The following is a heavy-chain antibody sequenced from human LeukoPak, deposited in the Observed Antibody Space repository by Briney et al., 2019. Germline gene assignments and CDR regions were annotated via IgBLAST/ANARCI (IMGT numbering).Heavy chain of an antibody. CDR2: ISSSGKSI. J-gene: IGHJ6*03. V-gene: IGHV3-48*03. Sequence: GGSLRLSCAASEFSFSIYEMNWVRQTPGKGLEWLSYISSSGKSIYYADSVKGRFTISRDNAKNSVYLQMNSLRAEDTAVYYCARGGTTAYYYYYYMDVWGKGTTVTVSS. CDR1: EFSFSIYE. CDR3: ARGGTTAYYYYYYMDV. D-gene: IGHD1-26*01.